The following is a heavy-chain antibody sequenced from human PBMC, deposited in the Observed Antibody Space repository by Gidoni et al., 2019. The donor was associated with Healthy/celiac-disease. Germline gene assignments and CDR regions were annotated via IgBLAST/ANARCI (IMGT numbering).Heavy chain of an antibody. CDR3: ARGPSYYYDSSGYGYFDY. Sequence: QVQLVQSGAEVKKPGSSVKVSCKASGGTFSSYAISWVRQAPGQGLEWMGGIIPIFGTANDAQKFQGRVTITADESTSTAYMELSSLRSEDTAVYYCARGPSYYYDSSGYGYFDYWGQGTLVTVSS. J-gene: IGHJ4*02. V-gene: IGHV1-69*01. CDR1: GGTFSSYA. CDR2: IIPIFGTA. D-gene: IGHD3-22*01.